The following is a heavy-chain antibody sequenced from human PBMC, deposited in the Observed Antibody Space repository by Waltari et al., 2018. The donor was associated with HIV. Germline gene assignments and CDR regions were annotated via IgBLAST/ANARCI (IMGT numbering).Heavy chain of an antibody. J-gene: IGHJ5*02. D-gene: IGHD6-6*01. CDR3: ARGAFSRRTRTSSRLWAS. Sequence: QFVQSGAEVKKPGASITVSCEVSGDSISTYVVHWLRQAPGHRPEWMGLINAATGRTQLAQQFQGRLNFTRDTSANVAYMALSALRFEDTAVYYCARGAFSRRTRTSSRLWASWGQGTPVTVSS. CDR2: INAATGRT. V-gene: IGHV1-3*01. CDR1: GDSISTYV.